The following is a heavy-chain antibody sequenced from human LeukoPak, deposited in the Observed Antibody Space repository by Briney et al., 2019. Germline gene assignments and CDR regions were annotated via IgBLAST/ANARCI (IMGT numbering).Heavy chain of an antibody. Sequence: SETLSLTCTVSGGSISSGGYYWSWIRQPPGKGLEWIGYIYHSGSTYYNPSLKSRVTISVDRSKNQFSLKLSSVTAADTAVHYCARAVGATPSYFDYWGQGTLVTVSS. CDR3: ARAVGATPSYFDY. CDR2: IYHSGST. J-gene: IGHJ4*02. CDR1: GGSISSGGYY. D-gene: IGHD1-26*01. V-gene: IGHV4-30-2*01.